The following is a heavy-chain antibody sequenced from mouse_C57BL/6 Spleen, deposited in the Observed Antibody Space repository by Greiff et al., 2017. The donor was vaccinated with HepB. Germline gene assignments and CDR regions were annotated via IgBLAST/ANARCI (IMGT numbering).Heavy chain of an antibody. CDR3: TTREGNYVGAMDY. Sequence: VQLQQSGAELVRPGASVKLSCTASGFNIKDDYMHWVKQRPEQGLEWIGWIDPENGDTEYASKFQGKATITADTSSNTAYLQLSSLTSEDTAVYYCTTREGNYVGAMDYWGQGTSVTVSS. D-gene: IGHD2-1*01. CDR2: IDPENGDT. J-gene: IGHJ4*01. CDR1: GFNIKDDY. V-gene: IGHV14-4*01.